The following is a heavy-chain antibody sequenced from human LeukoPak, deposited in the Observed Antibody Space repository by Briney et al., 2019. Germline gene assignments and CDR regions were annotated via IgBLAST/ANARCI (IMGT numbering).Heavy chain of an antibody. D-gene: IGHD3-10*01. CDR3: AREDYYGSGNYVAWGGGFDF. J-gene: IGHJ6*02. CDR1: GFTFNSYW. V-gene: IGHV3-7*03. Sequence: GGSLRLSCAASGFTFNSYWMSWVCQAPGKGLEWVATIKEDGSVTFYVDSVKGRFSISRDNSKNSLYLQMNSLRAEDTAVYYCAREDYYGSGNYVAWGGGFDFWGQGTTVTVSS. CDR2: IKEDGSVT.